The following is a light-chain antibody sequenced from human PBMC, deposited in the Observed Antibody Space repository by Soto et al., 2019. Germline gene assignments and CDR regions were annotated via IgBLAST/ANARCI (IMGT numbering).Light chain of an antibody. J-gene: IGKJ4*01. CDR3: QQTNSFPLT. CDR2: AAS. V-gene: IGKV1-27*01. CDR1: QGISNY. Sequence: DIQMTQSPSSLSASVGDRFTITCRSTQGISNYLAWYQQKPGKVPKVLVYAASTLQSGVPSRFSDSGSGKDFTLTISSLQTEDFATYYCQQTNSFPLTFGGGTKVDIK.